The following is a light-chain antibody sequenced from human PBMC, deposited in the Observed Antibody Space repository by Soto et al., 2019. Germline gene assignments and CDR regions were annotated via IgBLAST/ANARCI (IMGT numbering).Light chain of an antibody. CDR3: QQYKNVPRT. V-gene: IGKV3-15*01. CDR2: CAS. CDR1: QGFXNN. Sequence: IVLTQSPATLSLSPGERATLSCRASQGFXNNYLAWYQQKPGQAPRLLXYCASNMATGIPARLSGSGSGTEFTLTISSLHSDDYAVYYCQQYKNVPRTFGGGTKVDIK. J-gene: IGKJ4*02.